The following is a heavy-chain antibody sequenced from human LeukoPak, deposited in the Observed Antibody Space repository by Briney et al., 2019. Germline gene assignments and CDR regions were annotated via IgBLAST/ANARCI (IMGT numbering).Heavy chain of an antibody. CDR1: GFTFSSYS. CDR2: ISDNSYWI. Sequence: GGSLRLSCAASGFTFSSYSMSWVRQAPGKGLEWVSSISDNSYWIYYADSVEGRFIISRDNAKNSLYLQMNSLRVEDTAVYYCANHLACGSTSCPPFDDWGQGTLVTVSS. D-gene: IGHD2-2*01. J-gene: IGHJ4*02. CDR3: ANHLACGSTSCPPFDD. V-gene: IGHV3-21*01.